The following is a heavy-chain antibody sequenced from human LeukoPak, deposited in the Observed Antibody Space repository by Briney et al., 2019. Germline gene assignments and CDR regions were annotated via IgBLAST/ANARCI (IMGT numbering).Heavy chain of an antibody. V-gene: IGHV3-74*01. Sequence: GGSLRLSCAASGFTFSVYWMHWVRQAPGKGLEWVSRIRSDGSSTTYADSVKGRFTISRDNAKNTLYPQMSSLRADDTAVYYCARDDYNRHWGQGTLVTVSS. D-gene: IGHD4-11*01. CDR2: IRSDGSST. CDR3: ARDDYNRH. CDR1: GFTFSVYW. J-gene: IGHJ4*02.